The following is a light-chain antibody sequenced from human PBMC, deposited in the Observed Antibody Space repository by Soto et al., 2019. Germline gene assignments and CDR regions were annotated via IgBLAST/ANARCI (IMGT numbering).Light chain of an antibody. J-gene: IGLJ3*02. CDR3: ASSTTDSTLV. CDR1: SRDLGTFEY. CDR2: DVK. Sequence: QSALIQPASVSGSPGHSITISCSGTSRDLGTFEYFSWYQLLPGKAPQLILFDVKTRLSGTSSGFSGSKSGNTASLTISGLQATDEAHHYCASSTTDSTLVFGGGTKLTGL. V-gene: IGLV2-14*01.